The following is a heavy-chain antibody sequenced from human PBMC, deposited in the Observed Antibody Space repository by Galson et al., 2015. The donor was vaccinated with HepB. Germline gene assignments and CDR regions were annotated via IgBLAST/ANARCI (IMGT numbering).Heavy chain of an antibody. CDR1: GFTFSSFW. CDR3: ARARGFDY. D-gene: IGHD3-10*01. CDR2: IKEDESVE. V-gene: IGHV3-7*01. Sequence: SLRLSCAASGFTFSSFWMSWVRQAPGKGLEWVANIKEDESVEYYVDSVKGRFTISRDNAKNSLYLQMDSLRAEDTAVYYCARARGFDYWGQGSLVTVSS. J-gene: IGHJ4*02.